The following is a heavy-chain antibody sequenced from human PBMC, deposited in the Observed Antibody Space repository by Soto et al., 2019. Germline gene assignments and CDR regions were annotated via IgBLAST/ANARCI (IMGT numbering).Heavy chain of an antibody. D-gene: IGHD6-19*01. Sequence: QVQLVQSGAEVKKPGASVKVSCKASGYTFTSYAMHWVRQAPGQRLEWMGWINAGNGNTKYSQKFQGRVTITRDTSASTAYMELSSLRSEDTAVYYCARSIVVATSFDYWGQGTLVTVSS. V-gene: IGHV1-3*01. CDR2: INAGNGNT. CDR1: GYTFTSYA. CDR3: ARSIVVATSFDY. J-gene: IGHJ4*02.